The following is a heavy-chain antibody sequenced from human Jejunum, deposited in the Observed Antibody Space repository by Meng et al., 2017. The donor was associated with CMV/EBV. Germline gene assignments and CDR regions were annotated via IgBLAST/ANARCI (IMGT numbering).Heavy chain of an antibody. CDR3: ATRTPESGGYYYGVFDY. CDR1: GGSISSGDYF. J-gene: IGHJ4*02. D-gene: IGHD3-22*01. V-gene: IGHV4-30-4*08. CDR2: IYYSGST. Sequence: QVQLQESGPGLVKPSQPLSLTCTVSGGSISSGDYFWSWIRQPPGKGLEWIGYIYYSGSTYYNPSLKSRVTISVDMSKNQFSLKLNSVTAADTAVYYCATRTPESGGYYYGVFDYWGQGTLVTVSS.